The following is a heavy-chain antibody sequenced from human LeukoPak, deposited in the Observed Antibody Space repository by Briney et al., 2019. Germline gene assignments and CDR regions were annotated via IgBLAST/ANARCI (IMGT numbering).Heavy chain of an antibody. CDR3: ARESGSNYYYYGMDV. CDR1: GGSISGYY. D-gene: IGHD3-22*01. Sequence: SETLSLTCTVSGGSISGYYWGWIRQPPGKGLEWIGYIYYSGSTNYNPSLKSRVTISVDTSKNQFSLKLSSVTAADTAVYYCARESGSNYYYYGMDVWGQGTTVTVSS. V-gene: IGHV4-59*01. CDR2: IYYSGST. J-gene: IGHJ6*02.